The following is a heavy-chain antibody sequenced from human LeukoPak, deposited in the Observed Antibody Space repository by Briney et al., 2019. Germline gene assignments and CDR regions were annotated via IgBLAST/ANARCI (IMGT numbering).Heavy chain of an antibody. CDR2: ISWNSGSI. J-gene: IGHJ3*02. V-gene: IGHV3-9*03. CDR3: AKRRDSSDHDAFDI. Sequence: GGSLRLSCAASGFTFDDYAMHWVRQAPGKGLEWVSGISWNSGSIGYADSVKGRFTISRDNAKNSLYLQMNSLRAEDMALYYCAKRRDSSDHDAFDIWGQGTMVTVSS. D-gene: IGHD3-22*01. CDR1: GFTFDDYA.